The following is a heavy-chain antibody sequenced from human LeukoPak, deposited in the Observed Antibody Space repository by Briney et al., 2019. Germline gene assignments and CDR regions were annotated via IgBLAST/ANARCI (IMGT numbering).Heavy chain of an antibody. CDR3: ARPQLGSSAGYVDH. CDR1: GASISSSRSF. J-gene: IGHJ4*02. CDR2: IFSVGNT. Sequence: SETLSLTCTVSGASISSSRSFWGWIRQPPGKGLEWIVSIFSVGNTYYNPSLKSRVSISIDTLKNQFSLRLSSVTAADTAIYFCARPQLGSSAGYVDHWGQGILVTVSS. D-gene: IGHD3-9*01. V-gene: IGHV4-39*01.